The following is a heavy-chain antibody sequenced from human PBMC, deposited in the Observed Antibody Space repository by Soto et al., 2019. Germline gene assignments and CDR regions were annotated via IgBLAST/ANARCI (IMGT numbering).Heavy chain of an antibody. CDR2: IDPSDSQA. CDR1: GYSFAGYW. Sequence: GESLKISCKGSGYSFAGYWITWVRQKPGKGLEWVGRIDPSDSQAYYSPSFRGHVTISVTKSITTVFLQWSSLRASDTAMYYCARQIYDSDTGPNFQYYFDSWGQGTPVTVSS. V-gene: IGHV5-10-1*01. CDR3: ARQIYDSDTGPNFQYYFDS. D-gene: IGHD3-22*01. J-gene: IGHJ4*02.